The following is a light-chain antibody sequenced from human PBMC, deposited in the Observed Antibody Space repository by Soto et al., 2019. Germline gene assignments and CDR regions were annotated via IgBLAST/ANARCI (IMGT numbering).Light chain of an antibody. CDR3: CSYAGSSTFPYV. CDR1: SSDVGSYNL. J-gene: IGLJ1*01. Sequence: QSVLTQPASVSGSPGQSITISCTGTSSDVGSYNLVSWYQHHPGKAPKLMIYEVSKRPSGVSNRFSGSKSGNTASLTISGLQAEYEADYYCCSYAGSSTFPYVFGTGTKVTVL. V-gene: IGLV2-23*02. CDR2: EVS.